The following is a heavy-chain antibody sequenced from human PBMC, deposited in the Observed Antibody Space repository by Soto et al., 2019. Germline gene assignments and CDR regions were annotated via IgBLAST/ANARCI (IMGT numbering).Heavy chain of an antibody. CDR1: GGSISSNNW. V-gene: IGHV4-4*02. CDR3: ARLPYSTSWSDFDY. Sequence: SETLSLTCAVSGGSISSNNWWSWVRQPPGKGLEWTGEIYHSGNTNYNPSLKGRATMSVDKSKNQFSLKLTSVTAADTAVYYCARLPYSTSWSDFDYWGQGTLVTVSS. D-gene: IGHD6-13*01. J-gene: IGHJ4*02. CDR2: IYHSGNT.